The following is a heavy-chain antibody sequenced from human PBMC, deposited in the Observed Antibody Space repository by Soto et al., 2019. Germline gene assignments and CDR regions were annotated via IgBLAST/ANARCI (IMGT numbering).Heavy chain of an antibody. CDR3: ARDVVTIFGEMPGMDV. J-gene: IGHJ6*02. CDR1: GGSISGRGGY. V-gene: IGHV4-31*03. Sequence: SQLKSLTCTVSGGSISGRGGYCSWISQHPGKGLEWIGYIYYSGSTYYNPSLKSRVTISVDTSKNQFSLKLSSVTAADTAVYYCARDVVTIFGEMPGMDVWGQGTTVTGSS. CDR2: IYYSGST. D-gene: IGHD3-3*01.